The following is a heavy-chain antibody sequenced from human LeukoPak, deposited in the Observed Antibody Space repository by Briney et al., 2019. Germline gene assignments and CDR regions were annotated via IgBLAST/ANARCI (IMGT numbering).Heavy chain of an antibody. V-gene: IGHV4-31*03. D-gene: IGHD7-27*01. J-gene: IGHJ4*02. Sequence: SETLSLTRNVSGGSISSGGSRWSWIRQHPGKGLEWIGYIYYSGSTYYNPSLESRLTMSVDTSKNQFSLHLTSVTAADTAVYYCARDWGTYFDHWGQGTLVTVSS. CDR3: ARDWGTYFDH. CDR2: IYYSGST. CDR1: GGSISSGGSR.